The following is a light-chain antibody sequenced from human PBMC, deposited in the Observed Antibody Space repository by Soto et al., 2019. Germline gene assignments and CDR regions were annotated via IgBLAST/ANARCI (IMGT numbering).Light chain of an antibody. CDR1: QGISNY. CDR2: GAS. V-gene: IGKV1-27*01. Sequence: DIQMTQSPSSLSSSVGDRVTITCRARQGISNYLAWYQQKPGKVPKHLIYGASTLQSGVPSRFRDNGSGTNFTLASSGQQREEASTCDRQKYTSSLHVTFGEGTKVQIK. J-gene: IGKJ1*01. CDR3: QKYTSSLHVT.